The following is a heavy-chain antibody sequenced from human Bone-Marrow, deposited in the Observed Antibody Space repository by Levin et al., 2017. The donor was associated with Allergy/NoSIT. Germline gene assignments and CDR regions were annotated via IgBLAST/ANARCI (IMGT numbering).Heavy chain of an antibody. J-gene: IGHJ4*02. CDR1: GFTFSGHG. CDR2: ISSSTSTI. CDR3: AAADY. V-gene: IGHV3-48*02. D-gene: IGHD2-15*01. Sequence: GGSLRLSCAASGFTFSGHGMNWVRQAPGKGLEWVSYISSSTSTIYYADSVKGRFTISRDNAKNSLYLQMNSLRDEDTAVYYCAAADYWGQGTLVTVSS.